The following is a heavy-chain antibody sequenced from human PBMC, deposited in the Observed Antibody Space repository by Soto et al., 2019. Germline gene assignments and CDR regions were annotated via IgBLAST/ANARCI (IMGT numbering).Heavy chain of an antibody. CDR2: IYPGESDS. J-gene: IGHJ5*02. CDR1: GYSFSASW. Sequence: GESLKISCKVSGYSFSASWMGWVRQLPGKGLEWMGIIYPGESDSRYGPSFEGHVTFSVDKSISTAYLEWSSLKASDTAIYYCARLSRRVAQESNYFDPWGQGTLVTVSS. D-gene: IGHD2-8*01. CDR3: ARLSRRVAQESNYFDP. V-gene: IGHV5-51*01.